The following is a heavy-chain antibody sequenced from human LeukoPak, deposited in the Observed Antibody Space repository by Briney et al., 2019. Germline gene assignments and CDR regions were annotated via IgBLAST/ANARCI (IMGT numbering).Heavy chain of an antibody. CDR2: ISAYNGNT. J-gene: IGHJ4*02. CDR3: ARDGRTNIVVVPAAMFDY. Sequence: GASVKVSCKASGYTVTSYGISWVRQAPGQGLEWMGWISAYNGNTNYAQKLQGRVTMTTDTSTSTAYMELRSLRADDTAVYYCARDGRTNIVVVPAAMFDYWGQGTLVTVSS. CDR1: GYTVTSYG. V-gene: IGHV1-18*04. D-gene: IGHD2-2*01.